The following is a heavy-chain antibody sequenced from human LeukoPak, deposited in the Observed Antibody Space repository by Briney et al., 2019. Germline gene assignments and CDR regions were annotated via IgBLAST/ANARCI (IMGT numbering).Heavy chain of an antibody. D-gene: IGHD2-15*01. CDR3: ARVPQRYCSGGSCSLGYYGMDV. V-gene: IGHV3-30*04. CDR1: GFTFSSYA. CDR2: ISHDGSNK. Sequence: PGGSLRLSCAASGFTFSSYAMHWVRQAPGKGLEWVAVISHDGSNKYYADSVKGRFTISRDNSKNTLYLQMNSLRAEDTAVYYCARVPQRYCSGGSCSLGYYGMDVWGKGTTVTVSS. J-gene: IGHJ6*04.